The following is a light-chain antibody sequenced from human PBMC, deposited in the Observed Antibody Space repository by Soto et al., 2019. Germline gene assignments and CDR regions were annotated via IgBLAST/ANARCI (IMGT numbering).Light chain of an antibody. CDR2: DAS. Sequence: GLTQAPSTVSISQGARASLSWRASQRVSSYFAWYHQKPRQPPRLLLYDASNSATAIPASFSSSGSATAFTPPTNSLEHAEYAAYYCQHRRNCPPITFGQGTRLEIK. J-gene: IGKJ5*01. V-gene: IGKV3-11*01. CDR3: QHRRNCPPIT. CDR1: QRVSSY.